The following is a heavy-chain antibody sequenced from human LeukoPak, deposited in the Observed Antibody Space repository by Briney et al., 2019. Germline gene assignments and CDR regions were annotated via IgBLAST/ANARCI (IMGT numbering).Heavy chain of an antibody. J-gene: IGHJ4*02. CDR3: ARGAQMATRGFES. V-gene: IGHV4-31*03. D-gene: IGHD5-24*01. Sequence: PSETLSLTCTVSGGSISSGGYYWNWIRQHPGKGLEWIGHIYNSGTTHTKPSLKSRVTISVDTSKNQLSLKLRSVTAADTAVYYCARGAQMATRGFESWGQGTLVSVSS. CDR2: IYNSGTT. CDR1: GGSISSGGYY.